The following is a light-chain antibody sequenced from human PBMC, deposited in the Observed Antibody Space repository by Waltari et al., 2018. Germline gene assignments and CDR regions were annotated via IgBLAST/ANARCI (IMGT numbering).Light chain of an antibody. CDR2: DAN. CDR3: QHRISWPYT. CDR1: QSVSGY. V-gene: IGKV3-11*01. J-gene: IGKJ2*01. Sequence: EIVLTQSPPTLSLSPGERATLSCRASQSVSGYLAWYQQRPGQTPRLLIYDANHRATGIPARFSGSGSGTDFTLTISSLEPEDFVVYYCQHRISWPYTFGQGTKLQI.